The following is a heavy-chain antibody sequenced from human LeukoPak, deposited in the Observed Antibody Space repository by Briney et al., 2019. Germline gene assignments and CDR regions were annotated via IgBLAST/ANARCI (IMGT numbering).Heavy chain of an antibody. Sequence: GGSLRLSCAASGFTFSNYEMNWVRQAPGKGLEWVSFISSSGLTIYYADSVKGRFTISRDNAKNSLYLQMNSPRAEDTAVYYCARHPGHYYDGIGSWAEAHWGQGTLVTVSS. D-gene: IGHD3-22*01. CDR1: GFTFSNYE. J-gene: IGHJ4*02. CDR3: ARHPGHYYDGIGSWAEAH. CDR2: ISSSGLTI. V-gene: IGHV3-48*03.